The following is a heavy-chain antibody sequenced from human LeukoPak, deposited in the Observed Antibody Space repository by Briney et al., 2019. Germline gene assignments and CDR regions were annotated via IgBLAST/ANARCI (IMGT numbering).Heavy chain of an antibody. CDR3: AREYRSKNYYYYGMDV. D-gene: IGHD2-2*01. Sequence: PGRSLRLSCAASGFTFSSYGMHWVRQAPGKGLEWVAVIWYDGSNKYYADSVKGRFTISRDNSKNTLYLQMNSLRAEDTAVYYCAREYRSKNYYYYGMDVWGQGTTVTVSS. V-gene: IGHV3-33*01. CDR1: GFTFSSYG. J-gene: IGHJ6*02. CDR2: IWYDGSNK.